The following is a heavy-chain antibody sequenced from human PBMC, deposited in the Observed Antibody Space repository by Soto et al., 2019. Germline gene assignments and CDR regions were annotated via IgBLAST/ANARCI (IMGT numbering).Heavy chain of an antibody. J-gene: IGHJ6*02. CDR3: ARDRGYSYGYYYYYGMDV. Sequence: GGSLRLSCAASGFTFSSYWMSWVRQAPGKGLEWVANIKQDGSEKCYVDSVKGRFTISRDNAKNSLYLQMNSLRAEDTAVYYCARDRGYSYGYYYYYGMDVWGQGTTVTVSS. D-gene: IGHD5-18*01. CDR2: IKQDGSEK. V-gene: IGHV3-7*03. CDR1: GFTFSSYW.